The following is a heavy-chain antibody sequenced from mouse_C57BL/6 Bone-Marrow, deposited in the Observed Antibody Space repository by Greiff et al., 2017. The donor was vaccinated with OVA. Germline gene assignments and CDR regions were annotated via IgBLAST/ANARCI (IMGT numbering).Heavy chain of an antibody. D-gene: IGHD1-1*01. Sequence: QVQLQQPGAELVKPGASVKMSCKASGYTFTSYWITWVKQRPGQGLEWLGDIYPGSGSTNYNEKFKSKATLTVDTSSSTAYMQLSSLTSEDSAVYYCAGFYYYGSSSYYYAMDYWGQGTSVTVSS. V-gene: IGHV1-55*01. CDR2: IYPGSGST. J-gene: IGHJ4*01. CDR1: GYTFTSYW. CDR3: AGFYYYGSSSYYYAMDY.